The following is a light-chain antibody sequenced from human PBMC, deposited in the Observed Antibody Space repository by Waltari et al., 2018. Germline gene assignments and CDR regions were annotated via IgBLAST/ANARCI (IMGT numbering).Light chain of an antibody. CDR1: SSNIGGYY. J-gene: IGLJ6*01. CDR3: QSYDSSLSDV. Sequence: QSVLTQPPSVSGAPGQRVTISCTGSSSNIGGYYVYWYQQLPGMAPKLLIYDNNKRPSGVSDRFSGSKSGTSASLTITGLQTEDEADYYCQSYDSSLSDVFGSGTKLTVL. CDR2: DNN. V-gene: IGLV1-40*01.